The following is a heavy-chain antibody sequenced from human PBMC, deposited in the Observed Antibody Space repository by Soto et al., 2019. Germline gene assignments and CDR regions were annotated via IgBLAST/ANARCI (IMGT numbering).Heavy chain of an antibody. CDR2: ISGSGGST. CDR1: GFTFSSYA. V-gene: IGHV3-23*01. D-gene: IGHD3-3*01. CDR3: AKGGGDFWSGYYARDDY. J-gene: IGHJ4*02. Sequence: EVQLLESGGGLVQPGGSLRLSCAASGFTFSSYAMSWVRQAPGKGLEWVSAISGSGGSTYYADSVKGRFTISRDNSKNTLYLQMNSLRAEDTAVYYCAKGGGDFWSGYYARDDYWGQGTLVTVSS.